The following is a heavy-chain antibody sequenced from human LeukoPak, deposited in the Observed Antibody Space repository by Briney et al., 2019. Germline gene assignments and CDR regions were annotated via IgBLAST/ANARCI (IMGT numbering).Heavy chain of an antibody. Sequence: AASVKVSCKASGYTFTGYYMHWVRQAPGQGLEWMGWINPNSGGTNYAQKVQGRVTLTTDTSTGTAYMELRSLRSDDTALYYCARSTLEWELLTWFDPWGQGTLVTVSS. CDR2: INPNSGGT. J-gene: IGHJ5*02. V-gene: IGHV1-2*02. CDR1: GYTFTGYY. CDR3: ARSTLEWELLTWFDP. D-gene: IGHD1-26*01.